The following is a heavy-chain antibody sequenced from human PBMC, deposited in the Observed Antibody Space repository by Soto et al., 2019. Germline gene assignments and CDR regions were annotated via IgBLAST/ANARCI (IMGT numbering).Heavy chain of an antibody. J-gene: IGHJ6*03. V-gene: IGHV4-59*01. D-gene: IGHD2-2*01. CDR1: GGSISSYY. CDR2: IYYSGST. CDR3: ERSDIVVVPAARFYYYYMDV. Sequence: SETLSLTCTVSGGSISSYYWSWIRQPPGKGLEWIGYIYYSGSTNYNPSLKSRVTISVDTSKNQFSLKLSSVTAADTAVYYCERSDIVVVPAARFYYYYMDVWGKGTTVTVSS.